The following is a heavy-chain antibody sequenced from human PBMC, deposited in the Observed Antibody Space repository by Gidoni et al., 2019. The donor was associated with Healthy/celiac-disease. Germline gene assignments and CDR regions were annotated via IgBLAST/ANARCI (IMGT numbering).Heavy chain of an antibody. J-gene: IGHJ5*02. CDR2: INAGHGNT. V-gene: IGHV1-3*01. CDR1: GYPFTRYA. D-gene: IGHD3-3*02. Sequence: QVQLVQSGAEVKKPGASVKVSCKASGYPFTRYAMHWVRQAPGQRLEWMGWINAGHGNTKYSQKFQGRVTITRDTSASTAYMELSSLRSEDTAVYYCARALEKPPGFWFDPWGQGTLVTVSS. CDR3: ARALEKPPGFWFDP.